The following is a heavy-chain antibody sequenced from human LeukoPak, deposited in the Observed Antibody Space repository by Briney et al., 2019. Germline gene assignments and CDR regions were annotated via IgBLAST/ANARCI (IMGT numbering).Heavy chain of an antibody. CDR1: GFTLSSYE. D-gene: IGHD3-10*01. CDR3: ARDMGAFDI. Sequence: SGGSVRLLCGASGFTLSSYEMKWVREATRKGLEGVSYISSSGSTIYYADSVKGRFTISRDNAKNSLYLQMNSLRAEDTAVYYCARDMGAFDIWGQGTMVTVSS. V-gene: IGHV3-48*03. J-gene: IGHJ3*02. CDR2: ISSSGSTI.